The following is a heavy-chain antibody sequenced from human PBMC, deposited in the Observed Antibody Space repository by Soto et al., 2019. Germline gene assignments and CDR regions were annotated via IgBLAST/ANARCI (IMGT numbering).Heavy chain of an antibody. J-gene: IGHJ5*02. D-gene: IGHD6-13*01. Sequence: QVQLQASGSGLVKPSETLSLTCTVSGGSISSYYWSWIRQPPGKGLEWIGYVYYSGSTNYNPSLKSRVTISVDTSKNQFSLKLSSVTAADTAVYYCARAKAPLYSSSWYWFDPWGQGTLVTVSS. CDR3: ARAKAPLYSSSWYWFDP. V-gene: IGHV4-59*08. CDR2: VYYSGST. CDR1: GGSISSYY.